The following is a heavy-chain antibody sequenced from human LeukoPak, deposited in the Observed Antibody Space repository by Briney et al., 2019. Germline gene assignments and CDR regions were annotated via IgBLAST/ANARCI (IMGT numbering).Heavy chain of an antibody. Sequence: PGGSLRLSCAASGFTFSSYSMHWVRQAPGKGLEWVAVISYDGSNKYYADSVKGRFTISRDNSKNTLYLQMNSLRAEDTAVYYCARDILEWFYRGGAFDIWGQGTMVTVSS. CDR2: ISYDGSNK. J-gene: IGHJ3*02. CDR1: GFTFSSYS. CDR3: ARDILEWFYRGGAFDI. D-gene: IGHD3-3*01. V-gene: IGHV3-30*04.